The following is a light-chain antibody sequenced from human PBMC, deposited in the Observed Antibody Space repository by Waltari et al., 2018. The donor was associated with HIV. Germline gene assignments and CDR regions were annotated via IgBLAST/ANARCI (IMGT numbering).Light chain of an antibody. CDR1: SSNVGIYNL. CDR2: EVT. CDR3: CSYAGSSTWV. V-gene: IGLV2-23*02. Sequence: QSALTQPTSVSGSPGQSLTISCSGSSSNVGIYNLVSWYQQHPGKAPKVMFYEVTQRPSGVSNRFSGSKSANTASLTISGLQAGDEADYYCCSYAGSSTWVFGGGTKLTVL. J-gene: IGLJ3*02.